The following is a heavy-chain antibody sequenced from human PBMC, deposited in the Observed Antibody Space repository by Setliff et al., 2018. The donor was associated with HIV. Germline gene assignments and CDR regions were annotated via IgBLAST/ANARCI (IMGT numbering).Heavy chain of an antibody. Sequence: PSETLSLTCTVSGGSISSRSYFWGWIRQPPGKGLEWFGEINHSGSTNYNPSLKSRVTISVDTSKNQFSLKLNSVTAADTAVYYCARLTRITTAGHWGQGTLVTVSS. CDR2: INHSGST. D-gene: IGHD6-13*01. J-gene: IGHJ4*02. V-gene: IGHV4-39*01. CDR3: ARLTRITTAGH. CDR1: GGSISSRSYF.